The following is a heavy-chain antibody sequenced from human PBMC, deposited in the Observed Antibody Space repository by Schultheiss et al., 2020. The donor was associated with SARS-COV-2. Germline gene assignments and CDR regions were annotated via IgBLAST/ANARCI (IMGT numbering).Heavy chain of an antibody. V-gene: IGHV4-61*10. Sequence: SETLSLTCTVSGGSISSSSYYWSWIRQPAGKGLEWIGYIYYSGSTNYNPSLKSRVTISVDTSKNQFSLKLSSVTAADTAVYYCARGGTAAGTGYFDYWGQGTLVTVSS. CDR2: IYYSGST. J-gene: IGHJ4*02. CDR1: GGSISSSSYY. D-gene: IGHD6-13*01. CDR3: ARGGTAAGTGYFDY.